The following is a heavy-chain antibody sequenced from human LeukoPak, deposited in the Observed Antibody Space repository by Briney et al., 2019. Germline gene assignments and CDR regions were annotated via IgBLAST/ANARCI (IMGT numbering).Heavy chain of an antibody. V-gene: IGHV4-59*01. J-gene: IGHJ3*02. Sequence: ETLSLTCSVSGGSISSYYWSWIRQPPGKGLEWIGYLYYSGSTNSNPSLKSRVTMSVDTSKNQFSLKLRSVTAADTAVYYCARGGSGISNAFDIWGQGTMVTVSS. D-gene: IGHD3-10*01. CDR1: GGSISSYY. CDR2: LYYSGST. CDR3: ARGGSGISNAFDI.